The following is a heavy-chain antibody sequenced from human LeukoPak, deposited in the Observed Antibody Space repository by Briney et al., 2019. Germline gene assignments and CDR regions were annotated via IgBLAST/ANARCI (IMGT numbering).Heavy chain of an antibody. V-gene: IGHV3-30*18. J-gene: IGHJ4*02. CDR2: ISVDGSNE. CDR3: AKVETQYCSSTSCLLDY. D-gene: IGHD2-2*01. CDR1: GFTFSNG. Sequence: GGSLRLSCAASGFTFSNGMHWVRQAPGKGLEWVAVISVDGSNEYYADSVKGRFTISRDNSKNTLYLQMNSLRAEDTAVYYCAKVETQYCSSTSCLLDYWGQGTLVTVSS.